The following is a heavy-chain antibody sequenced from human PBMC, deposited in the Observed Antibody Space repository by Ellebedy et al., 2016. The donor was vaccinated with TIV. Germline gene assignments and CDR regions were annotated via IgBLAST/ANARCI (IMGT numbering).Heavy chain of an antibody. CDR1: GFTFSDHH. D-gene: IGHD1-26*01. Sequence: GESLKISCAASGFTFSDHHMDWVRQAPGKGLEWVGRIRNKVNSYTTLYAASVKGRFTISRDDSENSVYLQMNSLKTGDTAVYYCVRAMVGAVGAFDFWGQGTMVTVS. CDR3: VRAMVGAVGAFDF. CDR2: IRNKVNSYTT. V-gene: IGHV3-72*01. J-gene: IGHJ3*01.